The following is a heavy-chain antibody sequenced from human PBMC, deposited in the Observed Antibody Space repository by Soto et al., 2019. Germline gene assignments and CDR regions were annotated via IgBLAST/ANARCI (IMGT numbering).Heavy chain of an antibody. Sequence: QVQLQESGPGLVKPSQTLSLICTVSGGPFSDDAHLWSWLRQSPGMGLEWMGHISSSERASYNPSHHRRLSISRYTSKKQFSLSLPSVTAADTAVYFCARANAYNYVRYFFDFWGQGALVTVSS. D-gene: IGHD5-12*01. CDR3: ARANAYNYVRYFFDF. CDR2: ISSSERA. CDR1: GGPFSDDAHL. V-gene: IGHV4-30-4*01. J-gene: IGHJ4*02.